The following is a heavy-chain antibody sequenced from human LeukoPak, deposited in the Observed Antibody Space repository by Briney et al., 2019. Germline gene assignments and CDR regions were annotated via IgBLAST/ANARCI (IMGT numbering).Heavy chain of an antibody. CDR3: ARTLGYCSSTSCYRGYYYHMDV. D-gene: IGHD2-2*02. Sequence: SETLSLTCAVYGGSFSGYYWSWIRQPPGKGLEWIGEINHSGSTNYNPSLKSRVTISVDTSKNQFSLKLSSVTAADTAVYYCARTLGYCSSTSCYRGYYYHMDVWGKGTTVTVSS. J-gene: IGHJ6*03. V-gene: IGHV4-34*01. CDR1: GGSFSGYY. CDR2: INHSGST.